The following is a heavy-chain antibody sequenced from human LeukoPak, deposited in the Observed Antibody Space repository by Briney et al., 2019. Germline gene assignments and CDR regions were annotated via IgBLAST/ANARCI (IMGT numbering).Heavy chain of an antibody. J-gene: IGHJ4*02. CDR2: KSYDGSNQ. D-gene: IGHD6-13*01. V-gene: IGHV3-30*18. CDR1: GFTFSSYG. Sequence: AGSLRLSCAASGFTFSSYGMHWVRQAPGKGLEWVAVKSYDGSNQYYADSAKGRFTISRDNSKNTLSLQMTSLRAEDTAVYYCAKDGEESAGYYFDYWGQGTLVTVSS. CDR3: AKDGEESAGYYFDY.